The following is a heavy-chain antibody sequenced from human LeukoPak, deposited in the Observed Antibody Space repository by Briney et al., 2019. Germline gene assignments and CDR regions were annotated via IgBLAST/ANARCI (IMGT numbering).Heavy chain of an antibody. D-gene: IGHD4-23*01. CDR1: GYTFTSYH. CDR2: INPSGGTT. J-gene: IGHJ5*02. V-gene: IGHV1-46*01. Sequence: ASVKVSCKASGYTFTSYHMHWVRQAPGQGLEWMGIINPSGGTTNYAQKFRGRVTMTRDMSTTTDYMELSSLRSDDTAVYYCARDNSIGGRGWWFDPWGQGTLVTVSS. CDR3: ARDNSIGGRGWWFDP.